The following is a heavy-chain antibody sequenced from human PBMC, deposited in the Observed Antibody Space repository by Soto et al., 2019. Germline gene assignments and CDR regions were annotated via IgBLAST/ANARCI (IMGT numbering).Heavy chain of an antibody. CDR1: GGSIRSSPYY. V-gene: IGHV4-39*01. D-gene: IGHD4-17*01. J-gene: IGHJ1*01. CDR2: IFHSGST. Sequence: QLQLQESGPGLVKPSETLSLNCSVSGGSIRSSPYYWGWIRQPTGKGLEYIGSIFHSGSTYYNPSPQNRVTISVDTSKNKFSLQLNSVTTADTAVYYCSRLNDYVEYFQHWGQGALVTVSS. CDR3: SRLNDYVEYFQH.